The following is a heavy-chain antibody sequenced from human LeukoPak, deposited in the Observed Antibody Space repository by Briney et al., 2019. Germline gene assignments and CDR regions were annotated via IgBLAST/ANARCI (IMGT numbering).Heavy chain of an antibody. CDR2: IIPIFGTA. J-gene: IGHJ4*02. CDR1: GGTFSSYA. V-gene: IGHV1-69*13. D-gene: IGHD4-17*01. Sequence: ASVKVSCKASGGTFSSYAISWVRQAPGQGLEWMGGIIPIFGTANYAQKFQGRVTITADESTSTAYMELSSLRSEDTAVHYCASTTVTPLPTYCFDYWGQGTLVTVSS. CDR3: ASTTVTPLPTYCFDY.